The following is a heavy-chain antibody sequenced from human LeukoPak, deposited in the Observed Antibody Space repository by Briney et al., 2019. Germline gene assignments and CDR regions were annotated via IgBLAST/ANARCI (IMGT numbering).Heavy chain of an antibody. CDR3: ARDREGVGGVIAI. D-gene: IGHD3-16*02. CDR1: GGSISSSSYY. Sequence: PSETLSLTCTVSGGSISSSSYYWGWIRQPPGKGLEWIGSIYHSGSTYYNPSLKSRVTISVDTSKNQFSLKLSSVTAADTAVYYCARDREGVGGVIAIWGQGTLVTVSS. V-gene: IGHV4-39*07. CDR2: IYHSGST. J-gene: IGHJ4*02.